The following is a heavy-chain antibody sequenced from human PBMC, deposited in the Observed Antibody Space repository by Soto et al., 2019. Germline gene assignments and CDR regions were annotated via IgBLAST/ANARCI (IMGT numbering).Heavy chain of an antibody. CDR1: GVSITPYY. J-gene: IGHJ4*02. CDR3: ARAKYNWQV. D-gene: IGHD1-20*01. V-gene: IGHV4-59*01. Sequence: SETLSLTCTVSGVSITPYYWTCIRHPPGKGLEWIGYVYHTGNTYYNPSLKSRVTISLDTSKNQASLRLKSVTAADTAVYYCARAKYNWQVWGQGALVNVSS. CDR2: VYHTGNT.